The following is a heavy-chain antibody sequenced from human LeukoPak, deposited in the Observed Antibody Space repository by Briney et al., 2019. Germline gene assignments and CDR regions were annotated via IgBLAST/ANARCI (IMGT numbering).Heavy chain of an antibody. V-gene: IGHV4-59*01. CDR2: IYYSGST. CDR3: ARDRCSSTSCYEHFDL. J-gene: IGHJ2*01. D-gene: IGHD2-2*01. CDR1: GGSISSYY. Sequence: SETLSLTCTVSGGSISSYYWSWIRQPPGKGLEWTGYIYYSGSTNYNPSLKSRVTISVDTSKNQFSLKLSSVTAADTAVYYCARDRCSSTSCYEHFDLWGRGTLVTVSS.